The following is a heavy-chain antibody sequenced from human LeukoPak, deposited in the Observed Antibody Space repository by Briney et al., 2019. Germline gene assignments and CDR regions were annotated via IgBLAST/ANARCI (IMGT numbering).Heavy chain of an antibody. CDR3: ARQSAARGTQWFDP. Sequence: PSETLSLTCSVSGGSINNYFWNWLRQPPGRGLEWIGHVYYTGSTRYNPSLKSRVFISIDTSMNQFSLRLSSVTAADTAVYFCARQSAARGTQWFDPWGQGTLVTVSS. V-gene: IGHV4-59*08. CDR2: VYYTGST. D-gene: IGHD6-13*01. CDR1: GGSINNYF. J-gene: IGHJ5*02.